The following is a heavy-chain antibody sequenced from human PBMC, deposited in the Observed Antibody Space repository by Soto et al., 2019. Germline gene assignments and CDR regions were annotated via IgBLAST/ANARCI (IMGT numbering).Heavy chain of an antibody. CDR2: ISGSGGST. J-gene: IGHJ6*03. CDR3: AKGGTIFGVVIIYYYMDV. D-gene: IGHD3-3*01. V-gene: IGHV3-23*01. CDR1: GFTFSSYA. Sequence: EVQLLESGGGLVQPGGSLRLSCAASGFTFSSYAMSWVRQAPGKGLEWVSAISGSGGSTYYADSVKGRFTISRDSSKNTLYLQMNSLRAEDTAVYYCAKGGTIFGVVIIYYYMDVWGKGTTVTVSS.